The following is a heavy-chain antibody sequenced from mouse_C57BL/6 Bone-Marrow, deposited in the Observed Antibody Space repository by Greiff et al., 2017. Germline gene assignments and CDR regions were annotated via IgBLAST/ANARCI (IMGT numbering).Heavy chain of an antibody. J-gene: IGHJ4*01. CDR3: ARVHYYGSPFYYAMDY. V-gene: IGHV1-64*01. CDR1: GYTFTSYW. Sequence: QVQLQQSGAELVKPGASVKLSCKASGYTFTSYWMHWVKQRPGQGLEWIGMIHPNSGSTNYNEKFKSKATLTVDKSSSTAYMQLSSLTSEDSAVYYCARVHYYGSPFYYAMDYWGQGTSVTVSS. D-gene: IGHD1-1*01. CDR2: IHPNSGST.